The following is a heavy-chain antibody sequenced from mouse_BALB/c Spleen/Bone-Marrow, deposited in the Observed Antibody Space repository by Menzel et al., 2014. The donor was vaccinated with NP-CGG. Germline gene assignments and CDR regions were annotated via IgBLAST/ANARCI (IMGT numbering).Heavy chain of an antibody. D-gene: IGHD2-1*01. CDR2: IDPANGNT. Sequence: EVQLQQSGAELVKPGASVKLSCTASGFNIKDTYMHWVKQRPKQGLEWIGRIDPANGNTKYDPKFQGKATITADTSSNTAYLQLSSLTSEDTAVYYCARYGNYLCYYGMDYWGQGTSVTVSS. CDR3: ARYGNYLCYYGMDY. J-gene: IGHJ4*01. CDR1: GFNIKDTY. V-gene: IGHV14-3*02.